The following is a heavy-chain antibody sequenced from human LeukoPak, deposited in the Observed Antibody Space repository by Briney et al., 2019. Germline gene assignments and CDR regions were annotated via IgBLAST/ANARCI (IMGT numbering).Heavy chain of an antibody. V-gene: IGHV4-59*08. CDR1: GGSISSYY. Sequence: SETLSLTCTVSGGSISSYYWSWIRQPPGKGLEWMGYIYYSGSNNYNPSLKSRVTISVDTSKNQFSLKLSSVTAADTAVYYCARHASDRILWTITPGDDAFDIWGQGTMVTVSS. D-gene: IGHD2-21*01. CDR3: ARHASDRILWTITPGDDAFDI. CDR2: IYYSGSN. J-gene: IGHJ3*02.